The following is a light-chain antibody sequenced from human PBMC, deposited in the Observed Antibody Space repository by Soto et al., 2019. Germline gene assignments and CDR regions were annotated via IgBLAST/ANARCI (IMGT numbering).Light chain of an antibody. Sequence: VMTQSPATLSVSPGERATLSCLASETVATNLAWYQQKPGQAPRLLISGASTRAAGISDRFRGSGSGTEFTLTISSLRSEDSAIYYCQQYFEWPPMTFGQGTKVHIK. CDR3: QQYFEWPPMT. V-gene: IGKV3-15*01. CDR1: ETVATN. CDR2: GAS. J-gene: IGKJ1*01.